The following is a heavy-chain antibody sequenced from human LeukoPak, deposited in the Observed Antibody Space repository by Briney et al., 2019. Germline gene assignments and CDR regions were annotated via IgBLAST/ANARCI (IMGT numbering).Heavy chain of an antibody. CDR1: GFTFNIFW. Sequence: GGSLRLSCAASGFTFNIFWMSWVRQAPGKGLEWMGGFDPEDGETIYAQKFQGRVTMNADTSIDTAYMELSSLRSEDTAVYYCASFKAAHYYYYGMDVWGQGTTVTVSS. CDR3: ASFKAAHYYYYGMDV. D-gene: IGHD2-15*01. CDR2: FDPEDGET. V-gene: IGHV1-24*01. J-gene: IGHJ6*02.